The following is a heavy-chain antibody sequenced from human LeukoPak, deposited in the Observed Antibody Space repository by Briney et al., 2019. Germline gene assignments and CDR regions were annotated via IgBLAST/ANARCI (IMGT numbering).Heavy chain of an antibody. D-gene: IGHD6-19*01. CDR3: AREDSSGWYPNWFDP. J-gene: IGHJ5*02. CDR1: GYTFTSYG. CDR2: ISAYNGNT. V-gene: IGHV1-18*01. Sequence: ASVKVSCKASGYTFTSYGISWVRQAPGQGLEWMGWISAYNGNTNYAQKPQGRVTMTTDTSTSTAYMELRSLRSDDTAVYYCAREDSSGWYPNWFDPWGQGTLVTVSS.